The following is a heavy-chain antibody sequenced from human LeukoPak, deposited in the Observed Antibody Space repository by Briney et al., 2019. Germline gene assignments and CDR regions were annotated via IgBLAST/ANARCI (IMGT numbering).Heavy chain of an antibody. CDR2: ISPYNGNT. CDR3: ARDRAVVVAAIDY. D-gene: IGHD2-15*01. CDR1: GYTFTTYG. V-gene: IGHV1-18*01. J-gene: IGHJ4*02. Sequence: GASVEVSGNASGYTFTTYGISWVRQAPGQRLKWMGWISPYNGNTNYAQQLQRRVTMTTDTSTSTAYMELRSLRSDDTAVYYCARDRAVVVAAIDYWGQGTLVTVSS.